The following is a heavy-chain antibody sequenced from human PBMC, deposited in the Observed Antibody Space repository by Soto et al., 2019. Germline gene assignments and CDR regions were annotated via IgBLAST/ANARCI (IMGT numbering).Heavy chain of an antibody. CDR2: ISGSGGST. CDR1: GFTFSTYA. V-gene: IGHV3-23*01. D-gene: IGHD3-10*01. J-gene: IGHJ3*02. Sequence: GGSLRLSCAASGFTFSTYAMSWVRQAPGKGLVWVSAISGSGGSTFYADSVKGRFTISRDNSMNTLYLQMNSLRTEDTAVYYCAHPRGFGVFDAYDIWGQGTMGTVSS. CDR3: AHPRGFGVFDAYDI.